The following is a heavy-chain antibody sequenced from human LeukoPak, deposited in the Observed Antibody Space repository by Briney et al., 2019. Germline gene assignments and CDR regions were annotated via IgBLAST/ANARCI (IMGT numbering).Heavy chain of an antibody. CDR2: ISRDGSTP. CDR1: GFIFDDSL. Sequence: PVRSLRLSCVASGFIFDDSLMHWVRQAPGKGLEWISLISRDGSTPYYADSVKGRFTISRDNSKNSLFLQMNSLTPEDTAVYYCARDIRGNYFDSWGQGTLVTVSS. J-gene: IGHJ4*02. CDR3: ARDIRGNYFDS. V-gene: IGHV3-43*01. D-gene: IGHD3-16*01.